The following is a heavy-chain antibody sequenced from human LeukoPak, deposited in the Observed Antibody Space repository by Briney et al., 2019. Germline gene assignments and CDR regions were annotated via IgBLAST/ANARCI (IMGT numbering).Heavy chain of an antibody. CDR1: GYSISSGYY. CDR3: ARGIPYYYYYMDV. V-gene: IGHV4-38-2*02. Sequence: SETLSLTCTVSGYSISSGYYWGWIRQPPGKGLEWIGSIYHSGSTYYNPSFKSRVTISVDTSKNQFSLKLSSVTAADTAVYYCARGIPYYYYYMDVWGKGTTVTVSS. J-gene: IGHJ6*03. CDR2: IYHSGST.